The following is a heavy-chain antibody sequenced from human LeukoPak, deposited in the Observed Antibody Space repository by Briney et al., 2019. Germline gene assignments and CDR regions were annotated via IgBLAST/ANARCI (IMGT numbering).Heavy chain of an antibody. V-gene: IGHV6-1*01. CDR3: ARDYILSWQHLVGVFDY. CDR1: GDSVSSNSAA. D-gene: IGHD6-13*01. Sequence: SQTLSLTCAISGDSVSSNSAAWNWIRQSPSRGLEWLGRTYYRSKWYNDYATSVKSRITINPATSKNQFSLQMNSVTPEDTAVYYCARDYILSWQHLVGVFDYWGQGTPVTVSS. J-gene: IGHJ4*02. CDR2: TYYRSKWYN.